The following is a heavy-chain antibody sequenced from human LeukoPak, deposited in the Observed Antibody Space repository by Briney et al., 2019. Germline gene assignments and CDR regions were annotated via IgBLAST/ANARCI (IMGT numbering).Heavy chain of an antibody. CDR1: GDSISNYY. J-gene: IGHJ4*02. CDR2: MYNRGST. D-gene: IGHD6-19*01. Sequence: PSETLSLTCTVSGDSISNYYWSWIRQSPGKELEWIGYMYNRGSTIYNPPLKSRVTISTDTSKNQFSLRLTSVTAADTAVYYCARAEKAVTGTLDHWGQGTLVTVSS. CDR3: ARAEKAVTGTLDH. V-gene: IGHV4-59*01.